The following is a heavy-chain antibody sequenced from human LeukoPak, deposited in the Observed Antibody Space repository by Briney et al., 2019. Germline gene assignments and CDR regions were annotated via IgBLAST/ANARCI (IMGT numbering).Heavy chain of an antibody. V-gene: IGHV4-39*01. J-gene: IGHJ4*02. CDR3: ARALSFMIFGVGSWLFDY. D-gene: IGHD3-3*01. Sequence: SETLSLTCTVSGGSISSSSYYWGWIRQPPGKGLEWIGSIYYSGSTYYNPSLKSRVTISVDTSKNQFSLKLSSVTAADTAVYYCARALSFMIFGVGSWLFDYWGQGALVTVSS. CDR2: IYYSGST. CDR1: GGSISSSSYY.